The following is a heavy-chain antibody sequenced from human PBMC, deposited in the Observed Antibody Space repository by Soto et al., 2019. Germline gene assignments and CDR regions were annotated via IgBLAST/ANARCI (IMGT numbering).Heavy chain of an antibody. V-gene: IGHV3-53*04. CDR2: IYSGGST. J-gene: IGHJ4*02. Sequence: GGSLRLSCAASGFTVSSNYMSWVRQAPGKGLEWVSVIYSGGSTYYADSVKGRFTISRHNSKNTLYLQMNSLRAEDTAVYYCERGIGYCSSTSCYYSQTQYYFDYWGQGTLVTVSS. D-gene: IGHD2-2*01. CDR3: ERGIGYCSSTSCYYSQTQYYFDY. CDR1: GFTVSSNY.